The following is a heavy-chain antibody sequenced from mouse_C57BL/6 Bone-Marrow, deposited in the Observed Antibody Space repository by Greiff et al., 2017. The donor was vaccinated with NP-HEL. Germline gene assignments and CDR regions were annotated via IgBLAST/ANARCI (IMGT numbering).Heavy chain of an antibody. V-gene: IGHV1-64*01. CDR1: GYTFTSYW. Sequence: QVQLQQPGAELVKPGASVKLSCKASGYTFTSYWMHWVKQRPGQGLEWIGMIHPNSGSTNYDEKFKSKATLTADKSSSTAYMQLSSLTSEDPAVYDYHYTRTWYWGRGNLVTVSA. CDR3: HYTRTWY. J-gene: IGHJ3*01. CDR2: IHPNSGST. D-gene: IGHD1-2*01.